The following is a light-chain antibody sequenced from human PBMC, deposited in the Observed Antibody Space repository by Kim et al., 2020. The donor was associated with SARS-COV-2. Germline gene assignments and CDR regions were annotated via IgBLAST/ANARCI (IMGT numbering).Light chain of an antibody. CDR1: QSISVS. CDR2: GAS. Sequence: EIVMTQSPGTLSVSPGERATLSCRASQSISVSLAWYRQKPGRAPRLLISGASTRATGIPARFSGSGSGTEFTLSISSLQSEDFAVYYCQQYNYWPYTAGQGTKLEI. CDR3: QQYNYWPYT. V-gene: IGKV3-15*01. J-gene: IGKJ2*01.